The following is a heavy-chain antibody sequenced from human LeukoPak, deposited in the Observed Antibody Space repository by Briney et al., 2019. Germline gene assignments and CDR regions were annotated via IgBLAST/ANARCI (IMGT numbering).Heavy chain of an antibody. CDR1: GFTFSSYG. V-gene: IGHV3-30*02. J-gene: IGHJ4*02. CDR3: AKEPYDYVWGSYRFDY. Sequence: SGGSLRLSCAASGFTFSSYGMHWVRQAPGKGLEWVAFIRYDGNNKYYADSVKGRFTISRDNSKNTLYLQMNSLRAEDTAVYYCAKEPYDYVWGSYRFDYWGQGTLVTVSS. D-gene: IGHD3-16*02. CDR2: IRYDGNNK.